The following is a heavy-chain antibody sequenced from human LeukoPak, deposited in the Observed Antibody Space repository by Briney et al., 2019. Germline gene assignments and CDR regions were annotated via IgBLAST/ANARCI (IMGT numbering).Heavy chain of an antibody. J-gene: IGHJ4*02. CDR1: GFTFSSYW. Sequence: PGGSLRLSCAVSGFTFSSYWMTWVRQAPGKGLEWVANIKQDGSDTYSVDSVKGRFTISRGNAKNSLYLQMSSLRAEDTAVYYCARLGAAAGVDYWGQGTLVTVSS. D-gene: IGHD6-13*01. V-gene: IGHV3-7*01. CDR3: ARLGAAAGVDY. CDR2: IKQDGSDT.